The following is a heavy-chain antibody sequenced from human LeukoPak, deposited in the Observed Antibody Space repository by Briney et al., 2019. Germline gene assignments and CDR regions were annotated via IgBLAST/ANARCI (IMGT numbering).Heavy chain of an antibody. CDR2: INHSGYT. CDR1: GVSFDDYY. CDR3: TRMTTGHDY. D-gene: IGHD4-17*01. V-gene: IGHV4-34*01. Sequence: SETLSLTCAVSGVSFDDYYWSWVRQTPGKGLEWIGEINHSGYTNDSPSLKSRVTLSIDTSRKQFSLNLRSVTVADAGIYYCTRMTTGHDYWGQGTLVTVFS. J-gene: IGHJ4*01.